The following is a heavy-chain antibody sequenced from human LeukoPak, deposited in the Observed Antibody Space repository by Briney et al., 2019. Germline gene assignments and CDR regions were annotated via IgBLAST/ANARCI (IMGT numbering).Heavy chain of an antibody. CDR3: ARDFMITFGGVIATYYYYYMDV. CDR1: GFTFSSYW. V-gene: IGHV3-7*01. J-gene: IGHJ6*03. CDR2: IKQDGSEK. D-gene: IGHD3-16*02. Sequence: GGSLRLSCAASGFTFSSYWMSWVRQAPGKGLEWVANIKQDGSEKYYVDSVKGRFTISRDNAKNSLYLQMNSLRAEDTAVYYCARDFMITFGGVIATYYYYYMDVWGKGTTVTVSS.